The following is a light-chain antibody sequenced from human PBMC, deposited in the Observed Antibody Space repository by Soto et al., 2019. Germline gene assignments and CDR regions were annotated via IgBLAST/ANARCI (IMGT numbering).Light chain of an antibody. CDR3: QRNDNSPWT. CDR1: QSLSGT. Sequence: EVVMTQSPATLSLSPGGRATLSCRASQSLSGTLAWYQQKPGQAPRLLIHGASTRAPGFPARFSGSGSGTYFPLTISRLQCEDFAVYYCQRNDNSPWTFGQGTKVEIK. V-gene: IGKV3-15*01. CDR2: GAS. J-gene: IGKJ1*01.